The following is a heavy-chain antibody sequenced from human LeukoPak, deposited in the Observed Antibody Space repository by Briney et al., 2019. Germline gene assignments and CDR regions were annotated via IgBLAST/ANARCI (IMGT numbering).Heavy chain of an antibody. D-gene: IGHD3-10*01. CDR2: IHSSGST. J-gene: IGHJ5*02. Sequence: PSETLSLTCTVSSGSISSGSYCWSWIRQPAGKGLEWIGHIHSSGSTNYNPSLKSRVTISVDTSKNQFSLKLSSVTAADTAVYYCARGGYYGSGNDFRFDPWGQGTLVTVSS. V-gene: IGHV4-61*09. CDR3: ARGGYYGSGNDFRFDP. CDR1: SGSISSGSYC.